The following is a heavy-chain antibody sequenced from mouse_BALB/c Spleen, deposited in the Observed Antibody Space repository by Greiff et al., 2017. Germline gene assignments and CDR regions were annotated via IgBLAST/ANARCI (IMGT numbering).Heavy chain of an antibody. J-gene: IGHJ3*01. D-gene: IGHD1-1*01. Sequence: EVHLVESGGGLVQPGGSRKLSCAASGFTFSDYGMAWVRQAPGKGPEWVAFISNLAYSIYYADTVTGRFTISRENAKNTLYLEMSSLRSEDTAMYYCARTYGSSFHWFAYWGQGTLVTVSA. CDR1: GFTFSDYG. CDR2: ISNLAYSI. CDR3: ARTYGSSFHWFAY. V-gene: IGHV5-15*02.